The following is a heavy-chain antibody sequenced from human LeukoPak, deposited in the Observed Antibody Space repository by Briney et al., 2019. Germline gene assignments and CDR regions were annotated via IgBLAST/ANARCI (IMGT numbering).Heavy chain of an antibody. J-gene: IGHJ6*02. CDR2: IKYDGSEK. D-gene: IGHD3-16*01. CDR1: GLSFSGQW. Sequence: GGSLRLSCGGSGLSFSGQWMNWVRQAPGQGLEWVANIKYDGSEKYYVDSVKGRFTISRDDAKNSLSLQMSNVRAEDTAVYYCARDWGSRGYYGMDVWGQGTTVTVSS. CDR3: ARDWGSRGYYGMDV. V-gene: IGHV3-7*01.